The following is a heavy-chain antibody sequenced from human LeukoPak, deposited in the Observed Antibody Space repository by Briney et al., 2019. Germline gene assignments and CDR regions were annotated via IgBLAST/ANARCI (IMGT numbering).Heavy chain of an antibody. J-gene: IGHJ4*02. CDR1: GFSFSSYV. CDR2: ISSGSSTI. D-gene: IGHD3-10*01. V-gene: IGHV3-48*01. CDR3: ARSYHYGSGSEIDY. Sequence: PGGSLRLSCAASGFSFSSYVMSWVRQTPGKGLEWVSYISSGSSTIYYADSVKGRFTISRDNAKNSLYLQMNSLRAEDTAVYYCARSYHYGSGSEIDYWGQGTLVTVSS.